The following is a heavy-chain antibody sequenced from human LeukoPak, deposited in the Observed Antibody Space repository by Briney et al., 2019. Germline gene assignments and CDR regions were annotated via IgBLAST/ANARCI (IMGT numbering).Heavy chain of an antibody. Sequence: SETLTLTCAVCGGSYSGYYWSWIRQPPGKGLEWIWEINHSGSSNYNPSLKSRVTISVDTSKNQFSLKLSSVTAADTAVYYCARGGVVVVPAAKRYFQHWGQGTLVTVSS. CDR2: INHSGSS. CDR3: ARGGVVVVPAAKRYFQH. CDR1: GGSYSGYY. V-gene: IGHV4-34*01. D-gene: IGHD2-2*01. J-gene: IGHJ1*01.